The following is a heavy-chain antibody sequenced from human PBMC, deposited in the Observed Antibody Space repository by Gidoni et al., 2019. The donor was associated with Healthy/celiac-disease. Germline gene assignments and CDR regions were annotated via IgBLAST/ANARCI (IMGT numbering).Heavy chain of an antibody. CDR1: GFTVSSNY. J-gene: IGHJ6*02. V-gene: IGHV3-53*01. Sequence: EVQLVESGGGLIQPGGSLRLSCAASGFTVSSNYMSWVRQAPGKGLAWVSVIYSGGSTYYADSVKGRFTISRDNSKNTLYLQMNSLRAEDTAVYYCARGNYSAGTAPWGSSSSHYYYYGMDVWGQGTTVTVSS. D-gene: IGHD6-6*01. CDR3: ARGNYSAGTAPWGSSSSHYYYYGMDV. CDR2: IYSGGST.